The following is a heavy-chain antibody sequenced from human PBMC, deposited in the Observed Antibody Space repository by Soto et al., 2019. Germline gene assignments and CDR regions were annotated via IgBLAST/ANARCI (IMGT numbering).Heavy chain of an antibody. V-gene: IGHV4-39*07. CDR3: ASLRAAGTNYYGMDV. CDR1: GGSISSSSYY. CDR2: IYYSGST. J-gene: IGHJ6*02. Sequence: SETLSLTCTVSGGSISSSSYYWGWIRQPPGKGLEWIGSIYYSGSTYYNPSLKSRVTISVDTSKNQFSLKLSSVTAADTAVYYCASLRAAGTNYYGMDVWGQGTTVTVSS. D-gene: IGHD6-13*01.